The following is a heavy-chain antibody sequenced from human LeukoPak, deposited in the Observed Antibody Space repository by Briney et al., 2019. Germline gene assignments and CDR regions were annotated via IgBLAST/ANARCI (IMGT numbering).Heavy chain of an antibody. CDR1: GFTFSNYG. J-gene: IGHJ4*02. V-gene: IGHV3-30*18. Sequence: GGSLRLSCAASGFTFSNYGMHWVRQAPGKGLEWVAVISYDGSNKYYAESVKGRFTISRDNSKNTLYLQMNSLRAEDTAVYYCAKSRARGYSYGNDFDYWGQGTLVTVSS. D-gene: IGHD5-18*01. CDR3: AKSRARGYSYGNDFDY. CDR2: ISYDGSNK.